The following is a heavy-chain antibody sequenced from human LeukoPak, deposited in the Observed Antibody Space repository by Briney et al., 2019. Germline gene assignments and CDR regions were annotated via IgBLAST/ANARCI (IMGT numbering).Heavy chain of an antibody. CDR1: GFCFSIYS. CDR2: INEGSSVI. CDR3: ARGFGTSWFYS. D-gene: IGHD2-2*01. Sequence: GRSLRLSRAASGFCFSIYSLTSVRQAPGKWLGWIAYINEGSSVIYYAVSVEGRFTVSRDNAKNSLYLQMNSLRGDDTAVYYCARGFGTSWFYSWGQGTLVTVSS. J-gene: IGHJ5*01. V-gene: IGHV3-48*04.